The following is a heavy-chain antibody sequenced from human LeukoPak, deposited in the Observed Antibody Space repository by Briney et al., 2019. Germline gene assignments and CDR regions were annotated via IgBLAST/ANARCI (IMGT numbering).Heavy chain of an antibody. V-gene: IGHV4-61*02. CDR3: ARGYDILTGYYLMDAFDI. CDR1: GGSISSGSYY. CDR2: IYTSGST. J-gene: IGHJ3*02. Sequence: SETLSLTCTVSGGSISSGSYYWSWIRQPAGKGLEWIGRIYTSGSTNYNPSLKSRVTISVDTSKNQFSLKLSSVTAADTAVYYCARGYDILTGYYLMDAFDIWGQGTMVTVSS. D-gene: IGHD3-9*01.